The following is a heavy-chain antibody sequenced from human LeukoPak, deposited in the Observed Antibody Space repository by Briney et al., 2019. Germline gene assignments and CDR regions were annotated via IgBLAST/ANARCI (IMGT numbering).Heavy chain of an antibody. Sequence: GGSLRLSCAASGFTFSSYWMSWVRQAPRKGLEWVANIKQDGSEKYYVDSVKGRFTISRDNAKNSLYLQMNSLRAEDTAVYYCAREIRRYFDWFEWEEFWFDPWGQGTLVTVSS. CDR1: GFTFSSYW. V-gene: IGHV3-7*01. J-gene: IGHJ5*02. CDR2: IKQDGSEK. CDR3: AREIRRYFDWFEWEEFWFDP. D-gene: IGHD3-9*01.